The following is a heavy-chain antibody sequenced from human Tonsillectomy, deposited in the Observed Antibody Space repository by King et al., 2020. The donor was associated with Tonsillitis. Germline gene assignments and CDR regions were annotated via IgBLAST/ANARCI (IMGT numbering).Heavy chain of an antibody. J-gene: IGHJ4*02. V-gene: IGHV4-39*01. CDR1: GGSISSSSYY. Sequence: QLQESGPGLVKPSETLSLTCTVSGGSISSSSYYWGWIRQPPGKGLEWIGSIYYSGSTYYNPSLKSRVTISVDTSKNQFSLKLSSVTAAATAVYYCAVGVGARWGVTSYYFDYWGQGTLVTVSS. CDR2: IYYSGST. D-gene: IGHD1-26*01. CDR3: AVGVGARWGVTSYYFDY.